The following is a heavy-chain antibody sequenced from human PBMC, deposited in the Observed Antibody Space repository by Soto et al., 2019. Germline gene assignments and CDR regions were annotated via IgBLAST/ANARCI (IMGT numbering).Heavy chain of an antibody. D-gene: IGHD3-10*01. J-gene: IGHJ6*02. CDR2: ISYDGSNK. CDR3: AKDGTMVRGVIRYYYYYYGMDV. V-gene: IGHV3-30*18. Sequence: PGGSLRLSCAASGFTFSSYGMHWVRQAPGKGLEWVAVISYDGSNKYYADSVKGRFTISRDNSKNTLYLQMNSLRAEDTAVYYCAKDGTMVRGVIRYYYYYYGMDVWGRGTTVTVS. CDR1: GFTFSSYG.